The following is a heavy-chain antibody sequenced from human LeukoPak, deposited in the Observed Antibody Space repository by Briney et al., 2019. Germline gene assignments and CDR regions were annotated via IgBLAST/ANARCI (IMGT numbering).Heavy chain of an antibody. Sequence: SETLSLTCTVSGGSISGYYWSWIRQPAGKGLEWIGRIYTSGSTNYNPSLKSRVTMSVDTSKNQFSLKLSSVTAADTAVYYCAREDCSSTSCYSGSTWGAFDIWGQGTMVTVSS. CDR2: IYTSGST. CDR3: AREDCSSTSCYSGSTWGAFDI. V-gene: IGHV4-4*07. D-gene: IGHD2-2*01. J-gene: IGHJ3*02. CDR1: GGSISGYY.